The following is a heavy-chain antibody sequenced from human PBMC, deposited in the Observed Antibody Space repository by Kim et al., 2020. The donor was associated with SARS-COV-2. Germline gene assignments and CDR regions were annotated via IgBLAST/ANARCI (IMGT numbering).Heavy chain of an antibody. CDR3: AREREYSGYDYGVDY. Sequence: GSLRLSCAASGFAFTDYYMTWIRQAPGKGLEWVAYISTSGDTTYYADSVRGRVTISRDNAKNSLYLQMNSLRAGDTAVYYCAREREYSGYDYGVDYWGQGTLVTVSS. CDR2: ISTSGDTT. D-gene: IGHD5-12*01. CDR1: GFAFTDYY. J-gene: IGHJ4*02. V-gene: IGHV3-11*01.